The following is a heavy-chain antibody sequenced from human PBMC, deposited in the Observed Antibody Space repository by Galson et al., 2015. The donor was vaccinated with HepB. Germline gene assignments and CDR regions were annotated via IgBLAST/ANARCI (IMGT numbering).Heavy chain of an antibody. J-gene: IGHJ5*02. CDR3: APLGRWVTSAIRWFDP. CDR2: ICLNDDK. CDR1: GFSLPTNGAG. V-gene: IGHV2-5*01. D-gene: IGHD2-2*01. Sequence: PALVKPSQLLTLTCPLSGFSLPTNGAGGGGIRQPPGKSREWLVLICLNDDKPYNPPLKSRLAITKDTSKNQCVLTMTNMDSVDTDTYSCAPLGRWVTSAIRWFDPWGKGTLVTVSS.